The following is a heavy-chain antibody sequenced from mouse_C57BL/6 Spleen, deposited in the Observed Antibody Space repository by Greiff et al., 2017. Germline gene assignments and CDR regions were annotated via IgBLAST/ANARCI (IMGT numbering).Heavy chain of an antibody. V-gene: IGHV1-80*01. Sequence: VQLQQSGAELVKPGASVKISCKASGYAFSSYWMNWVKQRPGKGLEWIGQIYPGDGDTNYNGKFKGKATLTADKSSSTAYMQLSSLTSEDSAVYFCAREIYYYGSSYYFDYWGQGTTLTVSS. D-gene: IGHD1-1*01. CDR3: AREIYYYGSSYYFDY. CDR1: GYAFSSYW. CDR2: IYPGDGDT. J-gene: IGHJ2*01.